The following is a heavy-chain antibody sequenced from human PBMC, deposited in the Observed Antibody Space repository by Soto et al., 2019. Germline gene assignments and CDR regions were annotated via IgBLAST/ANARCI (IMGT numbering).Heavy chain of an antibody. CDR1: GYTFTSYG. Sequence: ASVKVSCKASGYTFTSYGISWVRQAPGKGLEWMGWISAYNGNTNYAQKLQGRVTMTTDTSTSTAYMELRSLRSDDTAGYYCGRDCGSYYDIMTGMRYYYYYGMDVWGQGTTVTVSS. CDR2: ISAYNGNT. J-gene: IGHJ6*02. V-gene: IGHV1-18*01. D-gene: IGHD3-9*01. CDR3: GRDCGSYYDIMTGMRYYYYYGMDV.